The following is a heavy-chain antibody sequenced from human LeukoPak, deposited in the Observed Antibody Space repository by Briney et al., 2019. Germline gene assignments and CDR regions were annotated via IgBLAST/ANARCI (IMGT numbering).Heavy chain of an antibody. CDR2: IDPSDSYT. CDR3: ARRGSSSWRPLDY. J-gene: IGHJ4*02. D-gene: IGHD6-13*01. V-gene: IGHV5-10-1*01. Sequence: GESLKISCKGSGYSFTSYWINWVRQMPGKGLEWMGRIDPSDSYTNYSPSFQGHVTISADKSISTAYLQWSSLKASDTAMYYCARRGSSSWRPLDYWGQGTLVTVSS. CDR1: GYSFTSYW.